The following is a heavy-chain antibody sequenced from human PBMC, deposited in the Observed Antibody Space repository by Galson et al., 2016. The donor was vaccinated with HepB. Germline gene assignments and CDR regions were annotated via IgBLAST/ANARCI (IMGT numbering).Heavy chain of an antibody. CDR2: IRDKANNYTT. J-gene: IGHJ3*02. CDR1: GLTFSDHY. D-gene: IGHD5-12*01. Sequence: SLRLSCAASGLTFSDHYMDWVRQAPGKGLEWVGRIRDKANNYTTEYAASVEGRFSVSTDESENSLYLQMNSLETEDTAVYYCAKPTNSDAFHIWGQGTMVTVSS. CDR3: AKPTNSDAFHI. V-gene: IGHV3-72*01.